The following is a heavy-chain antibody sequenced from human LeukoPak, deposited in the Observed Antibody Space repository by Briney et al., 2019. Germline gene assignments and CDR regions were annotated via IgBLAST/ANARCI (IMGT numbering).Heavy chain of an antibody. Sequence: LETLSLTCTVSGGSISSYYWSWIRQPPGKGLEWIGYIYYSGSTNYNPSLKSRVAVSVDTSKNQFSLKLSSVTAADTAVYYCARDVAANYWGQGTLVTVSS. V-gene: IGHV4-59*01. CDR2: IYYSGST. J-gene: IGHJ4*02. CDR3: ARDVAANY. D-gene: IGHD6-13*01. CDR1: GGSISSYY.